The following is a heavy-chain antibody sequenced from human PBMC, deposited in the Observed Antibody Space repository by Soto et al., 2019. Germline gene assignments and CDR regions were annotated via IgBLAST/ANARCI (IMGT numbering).Heavy chain of an antibody. CDR3: ARDPGGGGSPAYFDY. J-gene: IGHJ4*02. CDR1: GFTFSSYA. V-gene: IGHV3-30*09. Sequence: HPGGSLRLSCAASGFTFSSYAMHWVRQAPGKGLEWVAVISYDGSNKYYADSVKGRFAISRDNSKNTLYLQMNSLRAEDTAVYYCARDPGGGGSPAYFDYWGQGTLVTVSS. D-gene: IGHD2-15*01. CDR2: ISYDGSNK.